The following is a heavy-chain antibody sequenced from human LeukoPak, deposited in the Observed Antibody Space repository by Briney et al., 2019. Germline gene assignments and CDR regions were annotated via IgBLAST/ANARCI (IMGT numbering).Heavy chain of an antibody. V-gene: IGHV4-59*01. D-gene: IGHD3-9*01. CDR2: IYYSGST. CDR1: GGSISSYY. J-gene: IGHJ4*02. Sequence: SETLSLTCTVSGGSISSYYWSWIRQPPGKGLEWIGYIYYSGSTNYNPSLKSRVTISVDTSKNQFSLKLSSVTAADTAVYYRARTLRYLDWCFDYWGQGTLVTVSS. CDR3: ARTLRYLDWCFDY.